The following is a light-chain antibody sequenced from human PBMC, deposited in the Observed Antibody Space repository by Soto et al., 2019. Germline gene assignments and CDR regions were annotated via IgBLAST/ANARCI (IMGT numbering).Light chain of an antibody. CDR2: EVS. CDR1: SRDVGGYNY. CDR3: SSYTSSSTLA. J-gene: IGLJ3*02. V-gene: IGLV2-14*01. Sequence: HSALTQPASVSGSPGQSITISCTGTSRDVGGYNYVSWYQQHPGKAPKLMIYEVSNRPSGVSNRFSGSKSGNTASLTISGLQAEDEADYYCSSYTSSSTLAFGGGTKLTVL.